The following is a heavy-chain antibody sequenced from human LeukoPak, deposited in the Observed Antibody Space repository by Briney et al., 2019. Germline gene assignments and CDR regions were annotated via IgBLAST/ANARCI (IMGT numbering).Heavy chain of an antibody. J-gene: IGHJ4*02. V-gene: IGHV1-46*01. D-gene: IGHD3-16*02. CDR1: GYTFTSYY. CDR3: ARDQWGDYVWGSYRYEKYTFDY. CDR2: INPGGGST. Sequence: ASVKVSCKASGYTFTSYYMHWVRQAPGQGLEWMGIINPGGGSTSYAQKFQGRVTMTRDMSTSTVYMELSSLRSEDTAVYYCARDQWGDYVWGSYRYEKYTFDYWGQGTLVTVSS.